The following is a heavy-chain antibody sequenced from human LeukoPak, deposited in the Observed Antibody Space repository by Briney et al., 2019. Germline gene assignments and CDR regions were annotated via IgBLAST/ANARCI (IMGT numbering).Heavy chain of an antibody. V-gene: IGHV5-51*01. J-gene: IGHJ3*02. Sequence: GESLKISCKGSGYSFTSYWIGWVRQMPGKGLEWMGIIYSGDSDTRYSPSFQGQVTISADKSISTAYLQWSSLKASDTAMYYCGRLSFVVPAAPRDGAFDMWGQRTMVTVSS. CDR3: GRLSFVVPAAPRDGAFDM. CDR1: GYSFTSYW. CDR2: IYSGDSDT. D-gene: IGHD2-2*01.